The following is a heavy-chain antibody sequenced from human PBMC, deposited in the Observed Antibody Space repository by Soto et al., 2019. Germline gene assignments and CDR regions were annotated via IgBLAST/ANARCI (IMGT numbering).Heavy chain of an antibody. CDR1: GFSFSYYG. J-gene: IGHJ6*02. V-gene: IGHV3-30*18. CDR3: AKLLNWDVNYYDPMDV. D-gene: IGHD1-1*01. CDR2: ISYDGSDK. Sequence: GGSLRLSCAASGFSFSYYGMHWVRQAPGKGLEWVAVISYDGSDKYYADSLKGRFTISRDNSKNTLYLQMNSLRAEDTAVYYCAKLLNWDVNYYDPMDVCAQGTTVIVSS.